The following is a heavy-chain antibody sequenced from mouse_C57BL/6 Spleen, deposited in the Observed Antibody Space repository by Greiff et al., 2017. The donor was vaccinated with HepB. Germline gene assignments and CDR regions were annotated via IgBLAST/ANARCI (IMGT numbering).Heavy chain of an antibody. Sequence: DVQLQESGGGLVKPGGSLKLSCAASGFTFSSYAMSWVRQTPEKRLEWVATISDGGSYTYYPDNVKGRFTISRDNAKNNLYLQMSHLKSEDTAMYYCARSHFYYGSSYGFAYWGQGTLVTVSA. J-gene: IGHJ3*01. V-gene: IGHV5-4*01. CDR2: ISDGGSYT. D-gene: IGHD1-1*01. CDR1: GFTFSSYA. CDR3: ARSHFYYGSSYGFAY.